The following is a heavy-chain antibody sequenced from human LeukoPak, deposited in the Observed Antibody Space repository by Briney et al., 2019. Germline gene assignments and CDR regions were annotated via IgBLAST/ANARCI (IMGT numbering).Heavy chain of an antibody. V-gene: IGHV3-53*01. D-gene: IGHD3-22*01. CDR3: ARGDDSGYYGYFDY. J-gene: IGHJ4*02. Sequence: GGSLRLSCAASGFTVDSNYLSWVRQAPGKGLEWVSTIYTGGNTYYAASVKGRFTISRDFSKNTVFLHMNSLRAEDTAMYYCARGDDSGYYGYFDYWGQGALVTVSS. CDR1: GFTVDSNY. CDR2: IYTGGNT.